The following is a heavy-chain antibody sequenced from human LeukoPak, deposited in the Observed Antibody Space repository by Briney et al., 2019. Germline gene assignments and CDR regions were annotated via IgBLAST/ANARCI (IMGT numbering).Heavy chain of an antibody. CDR2: IKQDGSEK. Sequence: GGSLRLSCAASGLTFSSYGMSWVRQAPGKGLEWVANIKQDGSEKYYVDSVKGRFTISRDNAKNSLYLQMNSLRAEDTAVYYCARYSSGPLGYWGQGTLVTVSS. CDR1: GLTFSSYG. CDR3: ARYSSGPLGY. J-gene: IGHJ4*02. V-gene: IGHV3-7*01. D-gene: IGHD3-22*01.